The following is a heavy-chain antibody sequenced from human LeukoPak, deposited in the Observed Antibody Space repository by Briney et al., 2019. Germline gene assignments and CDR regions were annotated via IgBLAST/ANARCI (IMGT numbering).Heavy chain of an antibody. D-gene: IGHD3-10*02. V-gene: IGHV3-20*04. CDR2: INGNGGTT. J-gene: IGHJ3*02. Sequence: GGSLRLSCAASGFTFNDYGMSWVRQPPGKVLEWVSAINGNGGTTNYADSVKGRFTISRDSAKKSLHLQMNSLRAEDTALYYCARNNFGPGATAFDIWGQGTMVTVSS. CDR3: ARNNFGPGATAFDI. CDR1: GFTFNDYG.